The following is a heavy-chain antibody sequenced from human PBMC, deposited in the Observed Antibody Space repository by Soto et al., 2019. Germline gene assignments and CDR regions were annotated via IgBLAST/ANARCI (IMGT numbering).Heavy chain of an antibody. CDR1: GFTFSSYG. J-gene: IGHJ4*02. CDR3: ARDVQGGSYQD. CDR2: IWYDGSNK. D-gene: IGHD1-26*01. Sequence: QVQLVESGGGVVQPGRSLRLSCAASGFTFSSYGMHWVRQAPGKGLEWVAVIWYDGSNKYYADSVKGRFTISRDNSKNTLYMQMKSLRAEDTAVYYCARDVQGGSYQDWGQGTLVTVSS. V-gene: IGHV3-33*01.